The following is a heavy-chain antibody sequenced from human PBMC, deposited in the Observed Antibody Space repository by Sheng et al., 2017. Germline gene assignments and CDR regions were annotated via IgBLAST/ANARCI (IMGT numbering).Heavy chain of an antibody. J-gene: IGHJ6*02. Sequence: QVQLVQSGAEVKKPGSSVKVSCKASGGTFSSYAISWVRQAPGQGLEWMGGIIPIFGTANYAQKFQGRVTITADESTSTAYMELSSLRSEDTAVYYCATNAHERGLGWGESDTAMVRYYYYGMDVWDQGP. CDR2: IIPIFGTA. CDR1: GGTFSSYA. V-gene: IGHV1-69*01. CDR3: ATNAHERGLGWGESDTAMVRYYYYGMDV. D-gene: IGHD5-18*01.